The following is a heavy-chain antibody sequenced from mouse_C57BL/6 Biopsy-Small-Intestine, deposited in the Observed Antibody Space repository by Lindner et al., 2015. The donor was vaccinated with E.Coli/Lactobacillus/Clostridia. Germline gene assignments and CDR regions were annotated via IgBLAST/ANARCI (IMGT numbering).Heavy chain of an antibody. V-gene: IGHV1-81*01. CDR2: IYPRSGNT. D-gene: IGHD1-1*01. CDR3: ARSEVYYYGSSPGFDV. CDR1: GYTFTSYG. J-gene: IGHJ1*03. Sequence: VQLQESGAELARPGASVKLSCKASGYTFTSYGISWVKQRTGQGLEWIGEIYPRSGNTYYNEKFKGKATLTADKSSSTAYMELRSLTSGDSAVYFCARSEVYYYGSSPGFDVWGTGTTVTVSS.